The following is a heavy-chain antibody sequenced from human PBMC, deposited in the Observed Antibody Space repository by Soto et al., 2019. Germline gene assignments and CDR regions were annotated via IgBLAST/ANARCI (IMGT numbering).Heavy chain of an antibody. CDR3: ARVKRYYGSSGYPYYYYGMDV. V-gene: IGHV1-2*04. CDR2: INPNSGGT. D-gene: IGHD3-22*01. J-gene: IGHJ6*02. CDR1: GYTFTGYY. Sequence: ASVKVSCKASGYTFTGYYMHWVRQAPGQGLEWMGWINPNSGGTNYAQKFQGWVTMTRDTSISTAYMELSRLRSDDTAVYYCARVKRYYGSSGYPYYYYGMDVWGQGTTVTVSS.